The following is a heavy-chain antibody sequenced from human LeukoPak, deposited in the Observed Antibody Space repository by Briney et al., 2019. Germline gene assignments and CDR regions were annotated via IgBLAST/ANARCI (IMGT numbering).Heavy chain of an antibody. CDR2: MKIEGSEE. J-gene: IGHJ5*02. Sequence: PGGSLRLSCVASGFTFSSYWMSWVRQAPGKGLEWVANMKIEGSEEYYVDSVKGRFTISRDNAKNSLYLQMNGLRVDDTAVYYCTRWARYCSSGSCYSWFDPWGQGTLVTVSS. CDR1: GFTFSSYW. V-gene: IGHV3-7*01. CDR3: TRWARYCSSGSCYSWFDP. D-gene: IGHD2-15*01.